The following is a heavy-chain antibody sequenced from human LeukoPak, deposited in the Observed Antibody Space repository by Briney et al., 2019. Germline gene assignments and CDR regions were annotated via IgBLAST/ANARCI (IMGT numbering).Heavy chain of an antibody. V-gene: IGHV3-30*04. CDR1: GFTFSSYA. CDR2: ISYDGSNK. Sequence: SCKASGFTFSSYAMHWVRQAPGKGLEWVAVISYDGSNKYYADSVRGRFTISRDNSKNTLYLQMNSLRAEDTAVYYCAREVGATPYDAFDIWGQGTMVTVSS. J-gene: IGHJ3*02. D-gene: IGHD1-26*01. CDR3: AREVGATPYDAFDI.